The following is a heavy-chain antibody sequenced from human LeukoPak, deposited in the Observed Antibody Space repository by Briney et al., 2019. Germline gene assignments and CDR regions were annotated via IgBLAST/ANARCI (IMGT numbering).Heavy chain of an antibody. J-gene: IGHJ4*02. CDR1: GFTFSSYS. Sequence: PGGSLRLSCAASGFTFSSYSMNWVRQAPGKGLEWVSSISSSSSYIYYADSVKGRFTTSRDNAKNSLYLQMNSLRAEDTAVYYCARDSYSSSWWVIDYWGQGTLVTVSS. V-gene: IGHV3-21*01. CDR3: ARDSYSSSWWVIDY. D-gene: IGHD6-13*01. CDR2: ISSSSSYI.